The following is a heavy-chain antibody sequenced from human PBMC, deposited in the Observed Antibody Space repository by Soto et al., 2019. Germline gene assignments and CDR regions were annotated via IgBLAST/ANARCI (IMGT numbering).Heavy chain of an antibody. J-gene: IGHJ5*02. D-gene: IGHD2-2*01. Sequence: QVQLVQSGGEVKKPGASVKVSCKASGYTFTNYGVTWVRQAPGQGLEWMGWISADTDNPNYAQKCQVRVTMTIDTSTTTAYMDLSSLTSDDTAVYYCARVIPGAEAWFGPWGQGTLVTVSS. CDR1: GYTFTNYG. CDR2: ISADTDNP. V-gene: IGHV1-18*01. CDR3: ARVIPGAEAWFGP.